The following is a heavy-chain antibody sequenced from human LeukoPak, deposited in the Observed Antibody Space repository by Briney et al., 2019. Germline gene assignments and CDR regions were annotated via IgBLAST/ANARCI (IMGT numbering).Heavy chain of an antibody. V-gene: IGHV1-2*02. Sequence: ASVKVSCKASGYTFTGYYMHWVRQAPGQGLEWMGWINPNSGGTNYAQKFQGRVTMTRDTSISTAYMELSRLRSDDTAVYYCARFTKVLLWFGGFDYWGQGTLVTVSS. CDR2: INPNSGGT. CDR3: ARFTKVLLWFGGFDY. D-gene: IGHD3-10*01. J-gene: IGHJ4*02. CDR1: GYTFTGYY.